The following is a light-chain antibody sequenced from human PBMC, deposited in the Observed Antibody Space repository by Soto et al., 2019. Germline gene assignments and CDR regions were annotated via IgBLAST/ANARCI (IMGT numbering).Light chain of an antibody. V-gene: IGKV1-39*01. CDR2: AAS. CDR3: QQSYSTPGT. Sequence: DIQMTQSPSSLSASVGDRVTITCRASQSISSYLNWYQQKPGKAPKLLIYAASSLQSGVPSRFSGSGSGTDFTLTISSLQPEDFATYYCQQSYSTPGTFGQGTKREIK. J-gene: IGKJ2*01. CDR1: QSISSY.